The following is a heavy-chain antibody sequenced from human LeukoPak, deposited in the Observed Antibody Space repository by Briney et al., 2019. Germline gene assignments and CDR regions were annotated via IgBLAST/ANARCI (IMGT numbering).Heavy chain of an antibody. CDR2: INSDGINT. Sequence: GGSLRLSCAASGFTFSNYWMHWVRQAPGKGLVWVSRINSDGINTSYADSVKGRFTISRDNSKNTLYLQMNSLRAEDTAVYYCAKELVATTLDAFDIWGQGTLVTVSS. V-gene: IGHV3-74*01. CDR3: AKELVATTLDAFDI. CDR1: GFTFSNYW. D-gene: IGHD1-26*01. J-gene: IGHJ3*02.